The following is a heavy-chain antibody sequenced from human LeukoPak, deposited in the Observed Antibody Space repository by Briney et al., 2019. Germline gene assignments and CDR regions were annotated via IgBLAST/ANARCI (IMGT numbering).Heavy chain of an antibody. Sequence: GRSLRLSCAASGFTFSSYAMHWVRQAPGKGLEWVAVISYDGSNKYYADSVKGRFTISRDNAKNSLYLQMNSLRAEDTAVYYCARGRGNYYYGMDVWGQGTTVTVSS. J-gene: IGHJ6*02. CDR3: ARGRGNYYYGMDV. D-gene: IGHD3-10*01. CDR2: ISYDGSNK. V-gene: IGHV3-30-3*01. CDR1: GFTFSSYA.